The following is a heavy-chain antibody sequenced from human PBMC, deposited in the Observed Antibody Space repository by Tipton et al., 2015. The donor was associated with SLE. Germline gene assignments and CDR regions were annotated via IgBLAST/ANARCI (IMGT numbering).Heavy chain of an antibody. CDR1: GGPISSYY. CDR2: INHSGST. D-gene: IGHD6-19*01. Sequence: TLSLTCTVSGGPISSYYWSWIRQPPGKGLQWIGEINHSGSTNYNPSLKSRVTISVDTSKNQFSLKLSSVTAADTAVYYCARRSGSSGGDYWGQGTLVTVSS. V-gene: IGHV4-34*01. CDR3: ARRSGSSGGDY. J-gene: IGHJ4*02.